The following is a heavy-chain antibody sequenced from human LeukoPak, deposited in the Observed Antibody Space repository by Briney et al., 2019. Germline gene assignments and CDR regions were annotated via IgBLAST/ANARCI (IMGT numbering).Heavy chain of an antibody. CDR1: GFTFSSYE. J-gene: IGHJ4*02. D-gene: IGHD4-17*01. CDR2: ISSSGSTI. CDR3: ARSAVTLDY. V-gene: IGHV3-48*03. Sequence: PGGSLRLSCAASGFTFSSYEMNWVRQAPGKGLEGVSYISSSGSTIYYADSVKGRFTISRDNAKNSLYLQMNSPRAEDTAVYYCARSAVTLDYWGQGTLVTVSS.